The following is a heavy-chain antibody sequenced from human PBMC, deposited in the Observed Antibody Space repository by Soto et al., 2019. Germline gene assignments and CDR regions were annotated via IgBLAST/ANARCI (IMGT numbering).Heavy chain of an antibody. D-gene: IGHD2-21*02. CDR1: GGSGRSYT. CDR2: VFSSVSA. CDR3: ARDGMTTGDT. Sequence: SETLSLTCIVSGGSGRSYTWSWVRQPANKGLEWIGRVFSSVSATYNPSLKSRVSISMDTPENRISLKLDSVTAADAGVYFCARDGMTTGDTWGPGTLVT. V-gene: IGHV4-4*07. J-gene: IGHJ4*02.